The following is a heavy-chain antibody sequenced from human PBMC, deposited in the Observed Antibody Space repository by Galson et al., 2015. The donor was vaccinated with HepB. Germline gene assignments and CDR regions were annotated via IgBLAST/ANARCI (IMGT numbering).Heavy chain of an antibody. CDR1: GDNFNNYA. CDR2: IIPVIGTS. V-gene: IGHV1-69*06. D-gene: IGHD6-19*01. CDR3: ARTGIAVAASDY. Sequence: SVKVSCKASGDNFNNYAINWVRQAPGQGLEWMGGIIPVIGTSNYAQKFQGRVTITADKSTATVSMELSSLTSEDTAVYYCARTGIAVAASDYWGQGTLVTVSS. J-gene: IGHJ4*02.